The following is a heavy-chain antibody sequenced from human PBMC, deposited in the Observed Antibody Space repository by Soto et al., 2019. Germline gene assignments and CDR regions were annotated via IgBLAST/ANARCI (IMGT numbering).Heavy chain of an antibody. D-gene: IGHD3-9*01. Sequence: QVQLVESGGGVVQPGRSLRLSCAASGFTFSSYGMHWVRQAPGKGLEWVAVIWYDGSNKYYADSVKGRFTISRDNSKNTLYLQMNSLRAEDTAVYYCAREAKYYDILAGYLYGMDVWGQGTTVTVSS. CDR2: IWYDGSNK. V-gene: IGHV3-33*01. CDR1: GFTFSSYG. CDR3: AREAKYYDILAGYLYGMDV. J-gene: IGHJ6*02.